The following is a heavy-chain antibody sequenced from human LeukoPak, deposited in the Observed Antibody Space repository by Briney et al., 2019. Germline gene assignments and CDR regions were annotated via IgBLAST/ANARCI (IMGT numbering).Heavy chain of an antibody. D-gene: IGHD1-26*01. Sequence: ASVKVSCKASGYTFTTYAIHWVRQAPGQRPEWMGWINTGNGNTKYSQKFQGRVTITRDTSASTAYMELSSLRSEDTALYYCAKDEGGRGGSYFYYWGLGTRVTVSS. CDR2: INTGNGNT. V-gene: IGHV1-3*04. J-gene: IGHJ4*02. CDR1: GYTFTTYA. CDR3: AKDEGGRGGSYFYY.